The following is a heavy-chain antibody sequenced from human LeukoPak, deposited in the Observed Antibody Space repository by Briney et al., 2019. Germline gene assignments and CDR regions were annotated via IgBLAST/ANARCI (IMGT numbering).Heavy chain of an antibody. D-gene: IGHD2-15*01. CDR2: ISNNGGYT. CDR1: GFTFSSSA. CDR3: AKQLGYCSDGSCYFPY. J-gene: IGHJ4*02. V-gene: IGHV3-23*01. Sequence: GGSLRLSCAASGFTFSSSAMSWVRQAPGKGLEWVSAISNNGGYTYYADSVQGRFTISRVNSKSTLCLQMNSLRAEDTAVYYCAKQLGYCSDGSCYFPYWGQGTLVTVSS.